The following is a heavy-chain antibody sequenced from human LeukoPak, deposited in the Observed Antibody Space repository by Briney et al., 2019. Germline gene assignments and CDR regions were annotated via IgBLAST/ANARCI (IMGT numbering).Heavy chain of an antibody. V-gene: IGHV1-18*01. CDR1: GYSFTSYG. Sequence: ASVKVSCKTSGYSFTSYGVTWVRQAPGQGLEWMGWISAYNGNTNYAQKLQGRVTMTTDTSTSTAYMELRSLRSDDTAVYYCARDPLDPYGDYEAFDIWGQGTMVTVSS. CDR3: ARDPLDPYGDYEAFDI. D-gene: IGHD4-17*01. CDR2: ISAYNGNT. J-gene: IGHJ3*02.